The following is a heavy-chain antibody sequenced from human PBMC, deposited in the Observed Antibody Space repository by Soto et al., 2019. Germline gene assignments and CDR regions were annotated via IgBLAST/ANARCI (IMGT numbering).Heavy chain of an antibody. CDR1: GFSFSSYT. CDR2: VSGNGGNT. V-gene: IGHV3-23*01. D-gene: IGHD1-26*01. CDR3: AKDRMGASGWFDP. Sequence: GGSLRLSCVASGFSFSSYTMNWVRQAPGKGLEWVSGVSGNGGNTYYADSVKGRFSISRDNSKNTLYLQLNSLRAEDTAIYYCAKDRMGASGWFDPWGQGTPATVSS. J-gene: IGHJ5*02.